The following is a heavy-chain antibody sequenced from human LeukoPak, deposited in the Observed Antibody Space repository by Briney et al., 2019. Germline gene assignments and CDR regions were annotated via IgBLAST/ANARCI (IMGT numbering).Heavy chain of an antibody. V-gene: IGHV3-23*01. Sequence: GGSLRLSCAASGFTFSTYAMSWVRQAPGKGLEWVSSISSRGELTFYVGSVKGRFTISRDNSKNTLYLQMNNLGADDTAVYYCAKGDEWLQGPYFDYWGQGTLVTVSS. D-gene: IGHD5-12*01. CDR1: GFTFSTYA. CDR2: ISSRGELT. J-gene: IGHJ4*02. CDR3: AKGDEWLQGPYFDY.